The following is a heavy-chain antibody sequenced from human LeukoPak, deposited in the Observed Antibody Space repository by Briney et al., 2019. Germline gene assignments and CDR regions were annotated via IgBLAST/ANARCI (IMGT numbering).Heavy chain of an antibody. CDR1: GFTVSSNY. CDR3: ATAGSSELLWDYAMDV. CDR2: IYAGGST. V-gene: IGHV3-53*04. J-gene: IGHJ6*02. Sequence: GGSLRLSCAASGFTVSSNYMSWVRQAPGKGLEWVSLIYAGGSTYYADAVKGRFTISRHYSKNTLHLQMNSLRVEGTAVYYCATAGSSELLWDYAMDVWGQGTTVTVSS. D-gene: IGHD3-10*01.